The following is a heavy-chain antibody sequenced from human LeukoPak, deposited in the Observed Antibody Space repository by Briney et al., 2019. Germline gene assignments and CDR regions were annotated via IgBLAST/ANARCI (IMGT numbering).Heavy chain of an antibody. J-gene: IGHJ4*02. D-gene: IGHD4-17*01. CDR3: AKAKDYGDPWYFDY. CDR2: ISDSGGST. V-gene: IGHV3-23*01. CDR1: GFTFSSFA. Sequence: PGGSLRLSCAASGFTFSSFAVSWVRQAPGKGLEWVSGISDSGGSTYYADSVKGRFTISRDNSKNTLYLQMNSLRAGDTAVYYCAKAKDYGDPWYFDYWGQGTLVTVSS.